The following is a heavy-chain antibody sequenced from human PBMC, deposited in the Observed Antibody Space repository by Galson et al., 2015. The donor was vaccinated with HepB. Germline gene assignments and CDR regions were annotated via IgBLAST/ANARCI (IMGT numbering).Heavy chain of an antibody. D-gene: IGHD6-13*01. CDR3: VRAVAAADSS. CDR1: GFTFSNYW. J-gene: IGHJ4*02. Sequence: SLRLSCAASGFTFSNYWMTWVRQAPGKGLEWVANINRDGSTKYYVDSVKGRFIIPRDNAKKSLYLQMSSLRGEDTAVYYCVRAVAAADSSWGRGALVTVSS. CDR2: INRDGSTK. V-gene: IGHV3-7*01.